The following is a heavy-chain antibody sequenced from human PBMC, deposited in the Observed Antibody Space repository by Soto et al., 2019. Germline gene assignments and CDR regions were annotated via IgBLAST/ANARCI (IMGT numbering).Heavy chain of an antibody. V-gene: IGHV4-34*12. CDR3: ARPLTYSYSSGWYNWFDP. J-gene: IGHJ5*02. Sequence: SETLSLTCAVYGGSFSDYYWSWIRQPPGKGLEWIGEIIHSGSTNYYPSFKSRVIISVDTSKNQFSLKLISLIAADTAVFYCARPLTYSYSSGWYNWFDPWGQGTLVTVSS. CDR1: GGSFSDYY. CDR2: IIHSGST. D-gene: IGHD6-19*01.